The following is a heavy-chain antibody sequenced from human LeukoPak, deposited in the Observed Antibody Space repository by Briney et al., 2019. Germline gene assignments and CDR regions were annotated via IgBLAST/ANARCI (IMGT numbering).Heavy chain of an antibody. Sequence: PGGSLRLSCVASGFTFSIYAMSWVRQAPGKGLEWVSGICGSTSNTYYADSVKGRFTISRDTSKNTLYLQMNSLRAEDTALYYCAKQSGGSCYSGVDYWGQGTLVTVSS. V-gene: IGHV3-23*01. CDR3: AKQSGGSCYSGVDY. CDR2: ICGSTSNT. CDR1: GFTFSIYA. J-gene: IGHJ4*02. D-gene: IGHD2-15*01.